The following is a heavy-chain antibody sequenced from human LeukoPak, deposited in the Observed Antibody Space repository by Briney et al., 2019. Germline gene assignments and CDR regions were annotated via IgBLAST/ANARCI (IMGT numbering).Heavy chain of an antibody. CDR2: IYHSGST. CDR3: ARDGGSYLDAFDI. Sequence: SQTLSLTCTVSGGSISSGGYYWSWIRQPPGKGLEWIGYIYHSGSTYYNPSLKSRVTISVDRSKNQFSLKLSSVTAADTAVCYCARDGGSYLDAFDIWGQGTMVTVSS. CDR1: GGSISSGGYY. J-gene: IGHJ3*02. V-gene: IGHV4-30-2*01. D-gene: IGHD3-10*01.